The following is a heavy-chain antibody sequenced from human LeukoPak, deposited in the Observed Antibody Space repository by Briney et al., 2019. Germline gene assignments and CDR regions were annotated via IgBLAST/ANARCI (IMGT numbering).Heavy chain of an antibody. CDR3: ARDLPPYYFDY. CDR2: IIPILGIA. CDR1: GGIFSSYA. V-gene: IGHV1-69*04. J-gene: IGHJ4*02. Sequence: SVKVSCKASGGIFSSYAISWVRQAPGQGLEWMGRIIPILGIANYAQKFQGRVTITADKSTSTAYMDLSSLRSEGTAVYYCARDLPPYYFDYWGQGTLVTVSS.